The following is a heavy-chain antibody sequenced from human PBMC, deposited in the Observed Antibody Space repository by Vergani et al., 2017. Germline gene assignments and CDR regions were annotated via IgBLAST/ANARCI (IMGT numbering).Heavy chain of an antibody. J-gene: IGHJ6*02. CDR3: AKKGGSLYYYGVDV. Sequence: VQLLQSEGAVVQPGGSLRLSCIGSGYTFGHFDMHWVRQAPGKGLAWVAFIRYDGSNPQYIDSVKGRFTISRDNSKDTLFLQMNGLRPEDTGTYFCAKKGGSLYYYGVDVWGQGTTITVSS. D-gene: IGHD1-26*01. V-gene: IGHV3-30*02. CDR1: GYTFGHFD. CDR2: IRYDGSNP.